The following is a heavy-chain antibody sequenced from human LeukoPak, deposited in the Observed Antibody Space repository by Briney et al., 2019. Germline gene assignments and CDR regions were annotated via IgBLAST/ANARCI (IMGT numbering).Heavy chain of an antibody. CDR1: GFTFSGYW. CDR3: ARDLPLGQPDY. D-gene: IGHD6-13*01. Sequence: GGSLRLSCAASGFTFSGYWMTWVRQAPGEGLEWVANIKQDGSEKYYVDSVKGRFTISRDNAKNSLYLQMNSLRAEDTAVYYCARDLPLGQPDYWGQGTLVTVSS. V-gene: IGHV3-7*01. J-gene: IGHJ4*02. CDR2: IKQDGSEK.